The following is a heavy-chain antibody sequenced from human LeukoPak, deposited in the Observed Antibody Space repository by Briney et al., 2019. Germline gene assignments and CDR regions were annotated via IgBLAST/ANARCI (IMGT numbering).Heavy chain of an antibody. CDR3: AAYPTLDSCRSSICSLDY. CDR2: FDPEDGET. Sequence: ASVKVSCKVSGYILTELSMHWVRQAPGKGLEWMGGFDPEDGETIYAQKFQGRVTMTEDTSTDTAYMELSSLGSEDTAVYYCAAYPTLDSCRSSICSLDYWGQGTLVTVSS. CDR1: GYILTELS. J-gene: IGHJ4*02. V-gene: IGHV1-24*01. D-gene: IGHD2-2*01.